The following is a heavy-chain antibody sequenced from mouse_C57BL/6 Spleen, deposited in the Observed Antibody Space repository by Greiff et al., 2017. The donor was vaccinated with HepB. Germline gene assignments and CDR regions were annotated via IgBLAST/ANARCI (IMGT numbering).Heavy chain of an antibody. CDR2: IDPETGGT. J-gene: IGHJ2*01. CDR1: GYTFTDYE. CDR3: TRGDAGGFDY. D-gene: IGHD3-3*01. V-gene: IGHV1-15*01. Sequence: VQLQQSGAELVRPGASVTLSCKASGYTFTDYEMHWVKQTPVHGLEWIGAIDPETGGTAYNQKFKGKAILTADKSSSTAYMELRSLTSEDSAVYYCTRGDAGGFDYWGQGTTLTVSS.